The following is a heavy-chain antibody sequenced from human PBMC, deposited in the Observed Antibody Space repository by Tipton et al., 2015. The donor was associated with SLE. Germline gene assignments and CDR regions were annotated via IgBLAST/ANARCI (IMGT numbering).Heavy chain of an antibody. Sequence: SLRLSCAASGFIFSSTWMTWVRQAPGKGLEWVANIKGDGSEKHYVDSVKGRFTISRDNAENSVYLEMSSLKAEDTALYYCGANIPPHYPAFWCQGTLVTVSS. CDR2: IKGDGSEK. CDR1: GFIFSSTW. D-gene: IGHD4/OR15-4a*01. CDR3: GANIPPHYPAF. J-gene: IGHJ4*02. V-gene: IGHV3-7*01.